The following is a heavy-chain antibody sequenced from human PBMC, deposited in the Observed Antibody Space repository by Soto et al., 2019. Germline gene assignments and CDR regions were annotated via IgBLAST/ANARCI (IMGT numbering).Heavy chain of an antibody. V-gene: IGHV4-31*02. J-gene: IGHJ3*02. CDR1: GYR. D-gene: IGHD2-21*02. CDR2: IYYSGST. Sequence: GYRRILKRKNPGEGLGWIGYIYYSGSTYYNPSLKSRVTISVDTSKNQFSLKLSSVTAADTAVYYCARGSYCGGDCLSPANDAFDILGQGTMVTVSS. CDR3: ARGSYCGGDCLSPANDAFDI.